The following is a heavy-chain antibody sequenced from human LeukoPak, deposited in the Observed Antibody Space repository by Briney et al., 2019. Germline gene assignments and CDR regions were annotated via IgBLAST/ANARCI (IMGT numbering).Heavy chain of an antibody. CDR2: IYYSGST. D-gene: IGHD3-22*01. Sequence: PSETLSLTCTVSGDSISSSSYFWGWIRQPPGKGLEWIGTIYYSGSTYYNPSFKSRVTISVDTSKNQFSLKLSSVTAADTAVYYCTRGSIAYYYMDVWGKGTTVTISS. CDR3: TRGSIAYYYMDV. CDR1: GDSISSSSYF. V-gene: IGHV4-39*07. J-gene: IGHJ6*03.